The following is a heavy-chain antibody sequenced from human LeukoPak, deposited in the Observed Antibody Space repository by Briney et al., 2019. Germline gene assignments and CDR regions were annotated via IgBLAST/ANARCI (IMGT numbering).Heavy chain of an antibody. CDR3: ARARYDILTGYYYWYFDL. D-gene: IGHD3-9*01. CDR1: VGSFSGYY. J-gene: IGHJ2*01. Sequence: PSETLSLTCAVYVGSFSGYYWSWIRQPAGKGLQWIGRIYTSGSTNYNPSLKSRVTISVDTSKNQFSLKLSSVIAADTALYYCARARYDILTGYYYWYFDLWGRGTLVTVSS. V-gene: IGHV4-59*10. CDR2: IYTSGST.